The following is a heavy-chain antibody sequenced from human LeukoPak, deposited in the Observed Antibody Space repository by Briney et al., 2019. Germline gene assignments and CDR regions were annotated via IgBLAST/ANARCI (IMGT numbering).Heavy chain of an antibody. J-gene: IGHJ4*02. Sequence: GGSLRLSCAASGFTFSGSAMHWVRQASGKGLEWVGRIRSKANSYATAYAASVKGRFTISRDDSKNTAYLQMNSLKTEDTAVYYCTSRSQDYCSSTSCYDRSRGQGTLVTVSS. CDR3: TSRSQDYCSSTSCYDRS. CDR2: IRSKANSYAT. V-gene: IGHV3-73*01. CDR1: GFTFSGSA. D-gene: IGHD2-2*01.